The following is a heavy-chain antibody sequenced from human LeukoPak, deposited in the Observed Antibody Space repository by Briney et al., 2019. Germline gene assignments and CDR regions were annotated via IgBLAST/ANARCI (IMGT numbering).Heavy chain of an antibody. CDR1: GGSISSSSYY. CDR3: VRDQHDYYFFYMDV. CDR2: IYNSGST. J-gene: IGHJ6*03. Sequence: SETLSLTCTVSGGSISSSSYYWGWIRQPPGKGLEWIASIYNSGSTYYNPSLKSRATISVDTSKNQLSLKLSSVTAADTAAYYCVRDQHDYYFFYMDVWGQGTTVTVSS. V-gene: IGHV4-39*07.